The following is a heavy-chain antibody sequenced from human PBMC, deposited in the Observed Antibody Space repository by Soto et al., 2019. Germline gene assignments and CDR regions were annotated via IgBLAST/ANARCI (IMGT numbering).Heavy chain of an antibody. CDR1: GGSISSYF. CDR2: MYFNESI. Sequence: QVLLQESGPGLVKPSETLSLTCTVSGGSISSYFLNWIRQAPGKGLEWIGYMYFNESINYNPSLKSRVTISLDTSKSLFSLKLNSVTAADTAVYYCARDHKEAFDIWGQGTLVTVSS. V-gene: IGHV4-59*01. J-gene: IGHJ3*02. CDR3: ARDHKEAFDI.